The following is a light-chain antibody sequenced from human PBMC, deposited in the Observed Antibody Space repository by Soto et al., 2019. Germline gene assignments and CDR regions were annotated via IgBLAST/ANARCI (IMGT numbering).Light chain of an antibody. Sequence: QSVLTQPASVSGSPGQSITISCTGTSSDVGGYNYVSWYQQHPGKAPKLMIYEVSNRPSGVSNRFSGSKSGNAASLTISGLQAEDEADYYCCSYAGSHTKYVFGTGTKLTVL. CDR1: SSDVGGYNY. J-gene: IGLJ1*01. CDR2: EVS. CDR3: CSYAGSHTKYV. V-gene: IGLV2-14*01.